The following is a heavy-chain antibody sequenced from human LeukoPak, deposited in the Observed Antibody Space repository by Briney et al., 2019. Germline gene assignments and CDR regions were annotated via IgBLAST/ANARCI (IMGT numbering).Heavy chain of an antibody. CDR3: ARAGVEYQHNWFDP. D-gene: IGHD2-2*01. Sequence: SVKVSCKASGGTFSSYAISWVRQAPGQGLEWMGGIIPIFGTANYAQKFQGRVTTTADKSTSTAYMELSSLRSEDTAVYYCARAGVEYQHNWFDPWGQGTLVTVSS. CDR2: IIPIFGTA. V-gene: IGHV1-69*06. J-gene: IGHJ5*02. CDR1: GGTFSSYA.